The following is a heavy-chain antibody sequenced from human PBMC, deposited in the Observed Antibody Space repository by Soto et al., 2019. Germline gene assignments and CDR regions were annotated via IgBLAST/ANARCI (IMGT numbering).Heavy chain of an antibody. Sequence: SDTLALTCTVAGDSISSGSYYSRWISQQPGKGLEWIGYIYYSGSTYYNPSLKSRVTISVDTSKNQFSLKLSSVTAADTAVYYCARRYSGYDGHAFDIWGQGTMVTVSS. CDR2: IYYSGST. CDR1: GDSISSGSYY. CDR3: ARRYSGYDGHAFDI. V-gene: IGHV4-31*03. D-gene: IGHD5-12*01. J-gene: IGHJ3*02.